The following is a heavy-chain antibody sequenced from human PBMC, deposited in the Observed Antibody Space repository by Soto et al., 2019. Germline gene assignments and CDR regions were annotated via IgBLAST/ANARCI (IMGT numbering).Heavy chain of an antibody. J-gene: IGHJ4*02. Sequence: QITLKESGPTLVKPTQTLTLTCTFSGFSPSTNGVGVGWIRQPPGEALEWLALIYWNDDKHYSPSLRSRLTITKDTSKNQVVLTMTNMDPVDTATYYCAHRGDGDYEGIFNFWGQGTLVAVSS. D-gene: IGHD4-17*01. V-gene: IGHV2-5*01. CDR3: AHRGDGDYEGIFNF. CDR1: GFSPSTNGVG. CDR2: IYWNDDK.